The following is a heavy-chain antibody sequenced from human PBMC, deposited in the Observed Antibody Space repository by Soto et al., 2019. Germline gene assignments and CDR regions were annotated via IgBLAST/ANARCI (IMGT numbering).Heavy chain of an antibody. Sequence: ETLSLTCTVFGYSISNYYWSWLRQPPGKGLEWIGYIYYTGSTDYNPSLKSRVTISVDTSRNQFSLKLSSVTAADTAVYYCARLDGPGYPNDYWGQGTLVTVSS. CDR3: ARLDGPGYPNDY. CDR2: IYYTGST. J-gene: IGHJ4*02. D-gene: IGHD2-15*01. V-gene: IGHV4-59*08. CDR1: GYSISNYY.